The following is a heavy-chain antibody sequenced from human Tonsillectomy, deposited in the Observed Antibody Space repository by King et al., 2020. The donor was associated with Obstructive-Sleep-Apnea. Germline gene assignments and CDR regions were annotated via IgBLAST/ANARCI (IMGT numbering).Heavy chain of an antibody. J-gene: IGHJ4*02. Sequence: QLQESGPGLVKPSQTLSLTCTVSGGSISSGGYYWSWIRQPPGKGLEWIGYIYYSGSTYYNPSLKSRVTISVDTSKNQFSLKLSSVTAADTAVYYCARSGDSSGYYFDYWGQGTLVTVSS. CDR3: ARSGDSSGYYFDY. CDR2: IYYSGST. CDR1: GGSISSGGYY. V-gene: IGHV4-31*03. D-gene: IGHD3-22*01.